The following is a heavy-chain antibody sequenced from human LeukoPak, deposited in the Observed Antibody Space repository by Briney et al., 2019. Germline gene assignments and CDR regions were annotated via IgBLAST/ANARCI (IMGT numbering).Heavy chain of an antibody. CDR3: ARVQRDKPATHPDY. CDR1: GFTFSDYY. V-gene: IGHV3-11*04. D-gene: IGHD2-2*01. J-gene: IGHJ4*02. Sequence: GGSLRLSCAASGFTFSDYYMSWIRQAPGKGLEWVSYISSSGSTIYNADSVKGRFTIAMDNAKNSLYLQMNSLRAEDTAVYYCARVQRDKPATHPDYWGQGTLVTVSS. CDR2: ISSSGSTI.